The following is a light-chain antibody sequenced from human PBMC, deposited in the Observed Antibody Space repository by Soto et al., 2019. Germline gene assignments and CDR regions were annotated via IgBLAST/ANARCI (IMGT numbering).Light chain of an antibody. CDR1: QSVSSSY. J-gene: IGKJ1*01. CDR2: AAS. V-gene: IGKV3-20*01. CDR3: QQYASSPEWT. Sequence: EIVLTQSPGTLSLSPGERATLSCRASQSVSSSYLAWYQQKPGQAPRLLIYAASSRATGIPDRFSGSGSGTDFTLTISRLEPEDFAVYYCQQYASSPEWTFGQGTKVDIK.